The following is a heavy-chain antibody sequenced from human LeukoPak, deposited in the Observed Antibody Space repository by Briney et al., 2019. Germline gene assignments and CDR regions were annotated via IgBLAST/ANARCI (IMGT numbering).Heavy chain of an antibody. CDR3: ARDTTATDYYYYMDV. D-gene: IGHD5-18*01. Sequence: GSLRLSCAVSGFTFSSYAMSWVRQAPGKGLEWVANIKKDGSEKYYVDSVKGRFTISRDNAKNSLYLQMNSLRAEDTAVYYCARDTTATDYYYYMDVWGKGTTVTVSS. CDR2: IKKDGSEK. CDR1: GFTFSSYA. J-gene: IGHJ6*03. V-gene: IGHV3-7*01.